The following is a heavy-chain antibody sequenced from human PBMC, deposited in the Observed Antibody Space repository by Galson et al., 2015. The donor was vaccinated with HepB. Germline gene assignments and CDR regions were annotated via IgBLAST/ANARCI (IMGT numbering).Heavy chain of an antibody. CDR1: GGSISISSYY. CDR3: ARRTYGSPFDY. CDR2: IYYSGNT. D-gene: IGHD3-10*01. J-gene: IGHJ4*02. Sequence: SETLSLTCTVSGGSISISSYYWGWIRQPPGKGLEWIGSIYYSGNTYYNPSLKSRVTISVDTSKNQFSLKLSSVTAADTAVYYCARRTYGSPFDYWGQGTLVIVSS. V-gene: IGHV4-39*01.